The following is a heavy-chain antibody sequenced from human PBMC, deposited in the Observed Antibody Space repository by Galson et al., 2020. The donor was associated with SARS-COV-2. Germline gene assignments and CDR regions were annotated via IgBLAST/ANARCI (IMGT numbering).Heavy chain of an antibody. J-gene: IGHJ4*02. D-gene: IGHD6-13*01. Sequence: QLGESLKISCAASGFAFSNSAMHWVRQAPGKGLEWVALISYAGTPKYNSDSVKGRFTISRDISKNTLYLQMNSLRPEDTAVYYCAREMDDHTSSWYDYWGQGARVSVSS. V-gene: IGHV3-30*04. CDR2: ISYAGTPK. CDR3: AREMDDHTSSWYDY. CDR1: GFAFSNSA.